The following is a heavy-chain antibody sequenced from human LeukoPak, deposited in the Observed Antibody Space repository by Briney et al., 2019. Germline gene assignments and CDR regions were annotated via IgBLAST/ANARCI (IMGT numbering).Heavy chain of an antibody. V-gene: IGHV3-30*02. CDR3: AKGSKLLLFTRDHHMAV. CDR1: GFTFSSYG. J-gene: IGHJ6*03. CDR2: IRYDGSNR. Sequence: PGGSLRLSCGVSGFTFSSYGMHWVRQAPGKGLEWVAYIRYDGSNRHYADSVKGRFTISRDNSKNTLYLQMNSLRTEDTAVYYCAKGSKLLLFTRDHHMAVWGKGTTVTISS. D-gene: IGHD1-7*01.